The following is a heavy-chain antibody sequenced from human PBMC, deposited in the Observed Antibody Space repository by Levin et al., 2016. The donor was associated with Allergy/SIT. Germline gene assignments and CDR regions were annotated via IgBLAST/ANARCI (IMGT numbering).Heavy chain of an antibody. CDR2: IFYSGNT. CDR3: ARGPTRYYFDF. Sequence: PGKGLEWIGYIFYSGNTNYNPSLKSRVSISLDTSKSQFSLKLNSVTPADTAVYYCARGPTRYYFDFWGQGTLVTVSS. J-gene: IGHJ4*02. V-gene: IGHV4-59*13.